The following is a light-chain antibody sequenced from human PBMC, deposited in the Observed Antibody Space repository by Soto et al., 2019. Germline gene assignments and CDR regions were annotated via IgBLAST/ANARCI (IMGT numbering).Light chain of an antibody. CDR1: QSVSSSS. Sequence: EIVLTQSPGTLSLSPGERATLSCRASQSVSSSSLAWYQQEPGQAPRFLIYGASTRATGIPDRFSGTGSGTDFTLTISRLEPEDFAVYYCQQYGTSPTTFGQGTKVDIK. CDR3: QQYGTSPTT. V-gene: IGKV3-20*01. J-gene: IGKJ1*01. CDR2: GAS.